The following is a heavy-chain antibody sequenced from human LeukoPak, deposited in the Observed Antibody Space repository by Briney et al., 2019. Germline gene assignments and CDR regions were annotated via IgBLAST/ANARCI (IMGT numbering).Heavy chain of an antibody. CDR1: GFTFSSYG. CDR2: IWHDGSNK. CDR3: ARGLYDFWSGLDAFDI. V-gene: IGHV3-33*01. D-gene: IGHD3-3*01. Sequence: GGSLRLSCAASGFTFSSYGMHWVRQAPGKGLEWVAVIWHDGSNKYYADSVKGRFTISRDNSKNTLYLQMNSLRAEDTAVYYCARGLYDFWSGLDAFDIWGQGTMVTVSS. J-gene: IGHJ3*02.